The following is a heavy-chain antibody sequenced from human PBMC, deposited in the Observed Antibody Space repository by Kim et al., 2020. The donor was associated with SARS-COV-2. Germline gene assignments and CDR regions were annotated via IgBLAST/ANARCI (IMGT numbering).Heavy chain of an antibody. D-gene: IGHD2-2*01. Sequence: SVKVSCKASGGTFSSNGISWVRQAPGLGLEWMGGISPMFDTTNYAQMFQGRVTITADESTSTSYMDLSSLKSDDTGVYYCAREALTATPPAFDYWGQGTLVTGSS. CDR3: AREALTATPPAFDY. V-gene: IGHV1-69*13. CDR1: GGTFSSNG. CDR2: ISPMFDTT. J-gene: IGHJ4*02.